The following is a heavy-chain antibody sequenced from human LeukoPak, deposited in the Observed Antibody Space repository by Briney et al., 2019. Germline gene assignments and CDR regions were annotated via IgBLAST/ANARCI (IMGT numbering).Heavy chain of an antibody. J-gene: IGHJ5*02. CDR2: IYSGGST. Sequence: GGSLRLSCAASGFTVSSSYMSWVRQAPGKGLEWVSVIYSGGSTYYADSVKGRFTISRDNSKNTLYLQMNSLRAEDTAVYYCAKDFLQLPANWFDPWGQGTLVTVSS. V-gene: IGHV3-66*01. D-gene: IGHD6-6*01. CDR3: AKDFLQLPANWFDP. CDR1: GFTVSSSY.